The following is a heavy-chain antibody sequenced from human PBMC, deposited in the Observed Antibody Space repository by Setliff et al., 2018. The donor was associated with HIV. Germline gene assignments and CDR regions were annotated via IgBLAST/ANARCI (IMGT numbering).Heavy chain of an antibody. V-gene: IGHV4-39*07. D-gene: IGHD1-26*01. J-gene: IGHJ4*02. CDR3: AKDRSGSYRTFDY. CDR2: VYYSGST. Sequence: SETLSLTCTVSGASSIYFWGWIRQPPGKGLEWIGSVYYSGSTYYNPSLKSRVTTSMDTSKNQFSLKLNSVTAADTAVYYCAKDRSGSYRTFDYWGPGILVTVSS. CDR1: GASSIYF.